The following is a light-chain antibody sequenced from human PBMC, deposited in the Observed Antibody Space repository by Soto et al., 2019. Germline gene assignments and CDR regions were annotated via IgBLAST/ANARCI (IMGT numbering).Light chain of an antibody. CDR3: QTWGTGAWV. CDR1: SGHSSYA. Sequence: QLVLTQSPSASASLGASVKLTCSLSSGHSSYAIAWHQQQPEKGPRFLMKLNTDGSYSKGDGIPDRFSGSSSGAECYLTISSLQSEDEADYYCQTWGTGAWVFGGGTKLTVL. J-gene: IGLJ3*02. V-gene: IGLV4-69*01. CDR2: LNTDGSY.